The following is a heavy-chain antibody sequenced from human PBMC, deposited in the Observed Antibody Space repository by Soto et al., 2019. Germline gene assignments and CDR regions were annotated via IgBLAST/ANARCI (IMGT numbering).Heavy chain of an antibody. Sequence: GGSLRLSCAASGFTFSSYSMNWVRQAPGKWLEWVSSISSSSSYIYYADSVKGRFTISRDNAKNSLYLQMNSLRAEDTAVYYCAREAHYYDSSGYSAFDIWGQGXMVTV. J-gene: IGHJ3*02. V-gene: IGHV3-21*01. CDR3: AREAHYYDSSGYSAFDI. CDR2: ISSSSSYI. D-gene: IGHD3-22*01. CDR1: GFTFSSYS.